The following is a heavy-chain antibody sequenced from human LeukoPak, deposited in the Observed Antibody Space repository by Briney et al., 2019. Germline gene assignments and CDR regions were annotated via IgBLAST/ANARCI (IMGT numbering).Heavy chain of an antibody. J-gene: IGHJ4*02. Sequence: ASVKVSCKASGYTFTSYGISWVRQAPGQGLEWMGWISAYNGNTNCAQKLQGRVTMTTDTSTSTAYMELRSLRSDDTAVYYCARDPTGPTSRWELLNRYFDYWGQGTLVTVSS. CDR1: GYTFTSYG. CDR3: ARDPTGPTSRWELLNRYFDY. CDR2: ISAYNGNT. V-gene: IGHV1-18*01. D-gene: IGHD1-26*01.